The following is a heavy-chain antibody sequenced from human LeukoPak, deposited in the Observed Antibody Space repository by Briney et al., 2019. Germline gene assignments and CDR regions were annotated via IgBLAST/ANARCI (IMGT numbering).Heavy chain of an antibody. Sequence: GGSLRLSCAASGFTLSSYWMSWVRQAPGKGLEWVANIKQDGSEKCYVDSVKGRFTISRDNAKNSLYLQMNSLRAEDTAVYYCATLVATTRFDYWGQGTLATVSS. CDR3: ATLVATTRFDY. D-gene: IGHD5-12*01. V-gene: IGHV3-7*01. CDR1: GFTLSSYW. CDR2: IKQDGSEK. J-gene: IGHJ4*02.